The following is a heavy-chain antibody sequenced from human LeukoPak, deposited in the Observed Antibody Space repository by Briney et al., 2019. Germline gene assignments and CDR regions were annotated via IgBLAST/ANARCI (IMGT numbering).Heavy chain of an antibody. J-gene: IGHJ6*03. CDR1: GFIFSNYA. CDR3: AKLVTGRPSGYMDV. D-gene: IGHD6-6*01. V-gene: IGHV3-23*01. CDR2: ISGNGGST. Sequence: GGSLRLSCAASGFIFSNYAMSWVRQAPGKGLEWVSGISGNGGSTSYADSVKGRFTISKDNSKNTLYVQMNSLRAGDTAVYYCAKLVTGRPSGYMDVWGKGTTVTVSS.